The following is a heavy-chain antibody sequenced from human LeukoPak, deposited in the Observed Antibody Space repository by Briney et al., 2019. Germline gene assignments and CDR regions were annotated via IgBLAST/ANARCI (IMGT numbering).Heavy chain of an antibody. Sequence: GSVKVSCKASGYTFTSYGISWVRQAPGQGLEWMGWISAYNGNTNYAQKLQGRVTMTTDTSTSTAYMELRSPRSDDTAVYYCARDLKGYCSSTSCSDAFDIWGQGTMVTVSS. D-gene: IGHD2-2*01. V-gene: IGHV1-18*01. CDR1: GYTFTSYG. CDR2: ISAYNGNT. CDR3: ARDLKGYCSSTSCSDAFDI. J-gene: IGHJ3*02.